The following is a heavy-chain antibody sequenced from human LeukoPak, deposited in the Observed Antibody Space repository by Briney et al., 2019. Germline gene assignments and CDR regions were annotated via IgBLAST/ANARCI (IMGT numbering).Heavy chain of an antibody. D-gene: IGHD4-23*01. CDR2: MNPNSGNT. CDR3: ARTPKGYGGAIDY. V-gene: IGHV1-8*03. Sequence: ASVKVSCKASGYTFTSQDISWVRQAPGQGLEWMGWMNPNSGNTGYAQKFQGRVTITRNTSISTAYMELSSLRSEDTAVYYCARTPKGYGGAIDYWGQGTLVTVSA. J-gene: IGHJ4*02. CDR1: GYTFTSQD.